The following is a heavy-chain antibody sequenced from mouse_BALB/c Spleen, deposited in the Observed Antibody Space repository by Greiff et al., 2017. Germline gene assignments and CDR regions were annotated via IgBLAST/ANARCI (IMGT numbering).Heavy chain of an antibody. CDR3: TRAGEYYGHFDY. CDR1: GYTFTDYE. Sequence: QVQLQQSGAELVRPGASVTLSCKASGYTFTDYEMHWVKQTPVHGLEWIGAIDPETGGTAYNQKFKGKATLTADKSSSTAYMELRSLTSEDSAVYYCTRAGEYYGHFDYWGQGTTLTVSS. CDR2: IDPETGGT. V-gene: IGHV1-15*01. D-gene: IGHD1-1*02. J-gene: IGHJ2*01.